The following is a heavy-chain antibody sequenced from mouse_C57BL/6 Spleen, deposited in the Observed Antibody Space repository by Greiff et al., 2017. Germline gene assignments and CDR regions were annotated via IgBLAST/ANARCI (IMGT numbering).Heavy chain of an antibody. J-gene: IGHJ4*01. CDR3: AREDPLTGTPMDY. CDR1: GYTFTDYY. D-gene: IGHD4-1*01. CDR2: INPNNGGT. V-gene: IGHV1-26*01. Sequence: EVQLQQSGPELVKPGASVKISCKASGYTFTDYYMNWVKQSHGKSLEWIGDINPNNGGTSYNQKFKGKATLTVDKSSSTDYMELRSLTSEDSAVYYCAREDPLTGTPMDYWGQGTSVTVSS.